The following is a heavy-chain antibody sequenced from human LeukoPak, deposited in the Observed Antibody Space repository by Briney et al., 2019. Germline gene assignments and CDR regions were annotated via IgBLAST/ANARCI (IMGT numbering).Heavy chain of an antibody. CDR2: INTNTGNP. J-gene: IGHJ4*02. Sequence: ASVKVSCKASGGTFSSYAISWVRQALGQGFEWREWINTNTGNPTYAQGFTGRFVFSLDTSVSTAYLQISSLKPEDTGVYYCAKGGWVAVTGMDSWGQGTLVTVSS. D-gene: IGHD6-19*01. CDR3: AKGGWVAVTGMDS. CDR1: GGTFSSYA. V-gene: IGHV7-4-1*02.